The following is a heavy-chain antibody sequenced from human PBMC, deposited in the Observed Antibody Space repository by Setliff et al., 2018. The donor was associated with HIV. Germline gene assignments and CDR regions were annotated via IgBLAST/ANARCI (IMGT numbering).Heavy chain of an antibody. CDR2: IKQDGSEE. Sequence: PGGSLRLSCAASGLGYTFYNYAMTWVRQAPGKGLEWVANIKQDGSEEYYVDSVKGRFTVSRDNTKGSLYLQMNSLRAEDTAVYYCVRGVSAANYDFWSGYSKVVYFDYWGQGTLVTVSS. J-gene: IGHJ4*02. CDR1: GLGYTFYNYA. D-gene: IGHD3-3*01. V-gene: IGHV3-7*01. CDR3: VRGVSAANYDFWSGYSKVVYFDY.